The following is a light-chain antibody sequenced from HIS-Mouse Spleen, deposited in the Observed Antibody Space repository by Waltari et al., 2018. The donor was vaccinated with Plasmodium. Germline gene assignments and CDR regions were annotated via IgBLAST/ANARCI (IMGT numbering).Light chain of an antibody. Sequence: DIQMTQSPSTLSASVGYRFTIPCRASQSISSWMAWYQQKPGKAPKLLIYKASSLESGVPSRFSGSGSGTEFTLTISSLQPDDFATYYCQQYNSYSWTFGQGTKVEIK. V-gene: IGKV1-5*03. CDR3: QQYNSYSWT. CDR2: KAS. CDR1: QSISSW. J-gene: IGKJ1*01.